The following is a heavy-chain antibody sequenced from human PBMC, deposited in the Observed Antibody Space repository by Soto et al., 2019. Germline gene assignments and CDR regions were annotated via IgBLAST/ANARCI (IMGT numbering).Heavy chain of an antibody. V-gene: IGHV4-59*01. D-gene: IGHD6-19*01. CDR3: ARSVAVPGAHIDY. Sequence: SETLSLTCSVSGGSISGSYWSWIRQSPGKGLEWLGCVYYTGSTNYSPSLRSRVSISVDSSKNEFSLRLSSVTAADTAVYFCARSVAVPGAHIDYWGQGTQVTVSS. J-gene: IGHJ4*02. CDR2: VYYTGST. CDR1: GGSISGSY.